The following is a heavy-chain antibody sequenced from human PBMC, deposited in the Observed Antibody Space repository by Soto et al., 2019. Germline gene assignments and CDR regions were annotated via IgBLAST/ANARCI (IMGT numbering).Heavy chain of an antibody. D-gene: IGHD2-15*01. CDR3: AAALGYCSGGSCYGDAFDI. CDR2: IYYSGST. CDR1: GGSISSCY. Sequence: QVQLQESGPGLVKPSETLSLTCTVSGGSISSCYWSWIRQPPGKGLEWIGYIYYSGSTNYNPSLKSRVTISVDTSKNQFSLKLSSVTAADTAVYYCAAALGYCSGGSCYGDAFDIWGQGTMVTVSS. V-gene: IGHV4-59*01. J-gene: IGHJ3*02.